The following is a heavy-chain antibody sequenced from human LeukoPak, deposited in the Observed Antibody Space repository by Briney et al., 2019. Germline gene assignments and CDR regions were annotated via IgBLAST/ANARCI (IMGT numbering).Heavy chain of an antibody. Sequence: PGGSLRLSCAASGFTFSSYAMSWVRQAPGKGLEWVSAISCSGGSTYYADSVKGRFTISRDNSKNTLYLQMNSLRAEDTAVYYCAKRTYSSSWYYYYGMDVWGQGTTVTVSS. V-gene: IGHV3-23*01. CDR3: AKRTYSSSWYYYYGMDV. CDR1: GFTFSSYA. D-gene: IGHD6-13*01. J-gene: IGHJ6*02. CDR2: ISCSGGST.